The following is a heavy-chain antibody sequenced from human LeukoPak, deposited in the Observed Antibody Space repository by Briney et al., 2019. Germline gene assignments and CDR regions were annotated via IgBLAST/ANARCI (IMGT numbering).Heavy chain of an antibody. Sequence: ASVKDSCKASGYTFTGYYMHWVRQAPGQGLEWMGWINPNSGGTNYAQKFQGRVTMTRDTSITTAYMELSRLRSDDTAVYFCARDSYCRGSNCYAFDPWGQGTLVTVSS. CDR1: GYTFTGYY. CDR3: ARDSYCRGSNCYAFDP. J-gene: IGHJ5*02. V-gene: IGHV1-2*02. D-gene: IGHD2-2*01. CDR2: INPNSGGT.